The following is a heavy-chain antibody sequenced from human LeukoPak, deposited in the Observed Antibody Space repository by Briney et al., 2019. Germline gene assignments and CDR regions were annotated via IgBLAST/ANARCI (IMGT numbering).Heavy chain of an antibody. CDR3: ARQGIAARPLLPHYYYYYYMDV. Sequence: GESLKISCKGSGYSFTSYWIGWVRQMPGKGLEWMGIIYPADSTAHYSPSFQGQVTISVDKSISTAYLQWSSLKASDTAMYYCARQGIAARPLLPHYYYYYYMDVWGKGTTVTVSS. CDR2: IYPADSTA. D-gene: IGHD6-6*01. J-gene: IGHJ6*03. V-gene: IGHV5-51*01. CDR1: GYSFTSYW.